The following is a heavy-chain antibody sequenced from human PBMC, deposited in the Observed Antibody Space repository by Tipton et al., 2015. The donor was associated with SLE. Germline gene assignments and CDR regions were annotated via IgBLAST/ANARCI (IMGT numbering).Heavy chain of an antibody. D-gene: IGHD3-22*01. Sequence: TLSLTCTVSGGSISSYYWSWIRQPPGKGLEWIGYIYYSGSTNYNPSLKSRVTISVDTSKNQFSLKLSSVTAADTAVYYCARSLFYYDSSGYFENHDAFDIWGQGTMVTVSS. CDR3: ARSLFYYDSSGYFENHDAFDI. V-gene: IGHV4-59*01. J-gene: IGHJ3*02. CDR1: GGSISSYY. CDR2: IYYSGST.